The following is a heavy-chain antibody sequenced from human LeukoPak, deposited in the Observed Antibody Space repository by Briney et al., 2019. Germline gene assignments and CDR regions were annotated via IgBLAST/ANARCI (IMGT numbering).Heavy chain of an antibody. D-gene: IGHD5-18*01. CDR3: ASDYGYSYGSSS. CDR1: GGTFSSYA. V-gene: IGHV1-69*05. J-gene: IGHJ5*02. CDR2: IIPIFGTA. Sequence: ASVKVSCKASGGTFSSYAISWVRQAPGQGLEWMGGIIPIFGTANYAQKFQGRVTITTDESTSTAYMELSSLRSEDTAVYYCASDYGYSYGSSSWGQGTLVTVSS.